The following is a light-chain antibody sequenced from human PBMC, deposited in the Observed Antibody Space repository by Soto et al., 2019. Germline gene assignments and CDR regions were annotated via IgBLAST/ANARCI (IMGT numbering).Light chain of an antibody. CDR3: QQTYSFPHT. V-gene: IGKV1-12*01. J-gene: IGKJ2*01. CDR1: ERIGSW. CDR2: GAS. Sequence: DVQMTQTPSSVSASVGDRVTITCRASERIGSWLAWYQQKPGKAPKLLIYGASNLQGVVPSRFSGSGSETDFALTISSLQPEDFATYYCQQTYSFPHTFGQGTKVEIK.